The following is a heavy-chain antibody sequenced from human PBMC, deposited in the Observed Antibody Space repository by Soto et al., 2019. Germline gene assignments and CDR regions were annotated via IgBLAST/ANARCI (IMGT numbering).Heavy chain of an antibody. CDR3: ARDLVRGVIDY. Sequence: GGSLRLSCAASGLTFCSYAMSWVRQAPGKGLEWVAVISYDGSNKYYADSVKGRFTISRDNSKNTLYLQMNSLRAEDTAVYYCARDLVRGVIDYWGQGTLVTVSS. D-gene: IGHD3-10*01. CDR1: GLTFCSYA. CDR2: ISYDGSNK. J-gene: IGHJ4*02. V-gene: IGHV3-30*03.